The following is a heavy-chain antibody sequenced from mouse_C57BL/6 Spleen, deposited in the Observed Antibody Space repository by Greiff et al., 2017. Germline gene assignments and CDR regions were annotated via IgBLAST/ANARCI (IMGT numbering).Heavy chain of an antibody. CDR1: GYTFTSYW. J-gene: IGHJ2*01. CDR2: IHPNSGST. D-gene: IGHD4-1*01. V-gene: IGHV1-64*01. Sequence: QVQLQQPGAELVKPGASVKLSCKASGYTFTSYWMHWVKQRPGQGLEWIGMIHPNSGSTNYNEKFKSKATLTVDKSSSTAFMLLSSLTSEYAAVYYGARNWDYFDYWGQGTTLTVSS. CDR3: ARNWDYFDY.